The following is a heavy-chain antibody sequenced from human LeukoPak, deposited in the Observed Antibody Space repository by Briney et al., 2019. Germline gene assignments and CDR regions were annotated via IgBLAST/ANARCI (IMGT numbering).Heavy chain of an antibody. Sequence: GGSLRLSCAASGFTFSSYEMNWVRQAPGKGLDWVSYISSSGSTIYYADSVKGRFTISRDNAKNSLYLQMNSLRAEDTAVYYCARGVGWAGRFDYWGQGTLVTVSS. CDR2: ISSSGSTI. D-gene: IGHD3-10*01. CDR1: GFTFSSYE. V-gene: IGHV3-48*03. J-gene: IGHJ4*02. CDR3: ARGVGWAGRFDY.